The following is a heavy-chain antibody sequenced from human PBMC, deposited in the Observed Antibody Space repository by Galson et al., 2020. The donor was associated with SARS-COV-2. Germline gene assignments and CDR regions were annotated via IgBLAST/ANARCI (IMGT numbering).Heavy chain of an antibody. J-gene: IGHJ3*02. CDR1: GDSVSSSSYY. CDR2: IHRSGST. CDR3: ARPGLVHSYAMGDI. V-gene: IGHV4-39*01. D-gene: IGHD3-16*01. Sequence: ETLSLTCSVSGDSVSSSSYYWGWIRQPPGKGLEYFGSIHRSGSTNYNPSLKSRVTISVDTSRNQFSLKLNSVTAADTAVYYCARPGLVHSYAMGDIWGQGTMVTVSS.